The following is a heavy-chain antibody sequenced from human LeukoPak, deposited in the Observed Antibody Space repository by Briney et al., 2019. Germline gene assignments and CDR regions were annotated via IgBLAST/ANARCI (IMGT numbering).Heavy chain of an antibody. CDR3: ARAGGYQLPHNWFDP. CDR1: GGSFSGYY. D-gene: IGHD2-2*01. J-gene: IGHJ5*02. CDR2: VNHSGST. Sequence: ASETLSLTCAVYGGSFSGYYWSWIRQPPGKGLEWIGEVNHSGSTNYNPSLKSRVTISVDTSKNQFSLKLSSVTAADTAVYYCARAGGYQLPHNWFDPWGQGTLSPSPQ. V-gene: IGHV4-34*01.